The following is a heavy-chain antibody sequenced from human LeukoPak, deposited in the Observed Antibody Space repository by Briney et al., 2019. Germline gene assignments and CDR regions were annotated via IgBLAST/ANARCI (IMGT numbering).Heavy chain of an antibody. CDR3: ARVGLRGSGTHHDWFDS. CDR2: INHSGST. Sequence: SETLSLTCAVYGGSFSGYYWSWIRQPPGKGLEWIGEINHSGSTNYNPSLKSRVTISVDTSKNQFSLKLSSVTAADTAVYYCARVGLRGSGTHHDWFDSWGQGTLITVSS. V-gene: IGHV4-34*01. D-gene: IGHD3-10*01. J-gene: IGHJ5*01. CDR1: GGSFSGYY.